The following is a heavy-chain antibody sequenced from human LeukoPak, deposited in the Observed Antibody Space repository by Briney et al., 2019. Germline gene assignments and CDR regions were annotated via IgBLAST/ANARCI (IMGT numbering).Heavy chain of an antibody. CDR1: EDSVSRNSAG. CDR2: TYYRSKWFN. CDR3: ARSRNKYFDL. J-gene: IGHJ2*01. Sequence: SQTLSLTCAISEDSVSRNSAGRNWSRLYPSRGLEWLGRTYYRSKWFNDYAVSVNSPITINADTSKNQFSLQLNSVTPEDTAVYYCARSRNKYFDLWGRGTLVTVSS. V-gene: IGHV6-1*01.